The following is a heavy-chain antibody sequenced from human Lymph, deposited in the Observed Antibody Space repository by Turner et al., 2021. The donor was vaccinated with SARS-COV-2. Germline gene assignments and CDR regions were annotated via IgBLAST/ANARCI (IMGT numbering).Heavy chain of an antibody. CDR1: GFTFSAYW. CDR2: MKQDGSEN. V-gene: IGHV3-7*03. CDR3: AREDTVMVYDY. J-gene: IGHJ4*02. Sequence: EVQLVESGGGLVQPGGSLRLPCAASGFTFSAYWMSWVRQAPGKGLGWVANMKQDGSENYYVDSLKGRFTISRDNAKNSLYLQMNSLRAEDTAVYYCAREDTVMVYDYWGQGTLVTVSS. D-gene: IGHD5-18*01.